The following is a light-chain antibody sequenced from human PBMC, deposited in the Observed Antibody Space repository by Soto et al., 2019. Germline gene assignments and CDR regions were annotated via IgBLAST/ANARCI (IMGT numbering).Light chain of an antibody. V-gene: IGKV3-15*01. CDR1: QSSSDT. Sequence: EIVRTQSPATLSVSPGGRATLSCRVSQSSSDTLAWYQQKPDQAPRLLIHGASTRSTGFRARFSGSGSGTDFTLTISSLQSEDFAVYYCQQYNNWPWTFGQGTKVEI. CDR2: GAS. J-gene: IGKJ1*01. CDR3: QQYNNWPWT.